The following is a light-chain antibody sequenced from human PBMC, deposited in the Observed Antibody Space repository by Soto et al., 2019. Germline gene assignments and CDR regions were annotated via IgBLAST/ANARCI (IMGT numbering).Light chain of an antibody. CDR1: SSNIGSNY. Sequence: QAVVTQPPSASGTPGQRVTISCSGSSSNIGSNYVYWYQQLPGTAPKLLIYRNNQRPSGVPDRFSGSKSGTSASLAISGLRSEDEADYYCAACDDSLRRVFGGGTKLTVL. CDR2: RNN. J-gene: IGLJ2*01. V-gene: IGLV1-47*01. CDR3: AACDDSLRRV.